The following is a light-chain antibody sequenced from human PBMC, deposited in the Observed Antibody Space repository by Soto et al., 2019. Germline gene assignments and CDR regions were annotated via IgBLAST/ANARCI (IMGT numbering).Light chain of an antibody. CDR2: DAS. CDR3: QQRSNWPST. V-gene: IGKV3-11*01. Sequence: EIVSTQSPATLSLSPGERATLSCRASQSVSSYLAWYQQKPGQAPRLLIYDASNRATGIPARFSGSGSGTDFTLTITSLQPEDVAVYYCQQRSNWPSTFGGGTKVEIK. J-gene: IGKJ4*01. CDR1: QSVSSY.